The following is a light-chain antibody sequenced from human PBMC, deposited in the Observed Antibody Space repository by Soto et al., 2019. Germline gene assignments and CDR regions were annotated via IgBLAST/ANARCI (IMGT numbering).Light chain of an antibody. Sequence: DIQMTQSPSTLSASVGDRVTITCRASQSISSWLAWYQQKPGKAPKILNYDASNLESGVPSRFSGSGSGTEFTLTISSLQPDDFATYYCQQYNSYSWTFGQGTKVEI. J-gene: IGKJ1*01. CDR2: DAS. V-gene: IGKV1-5*01. CDR3: QQYNSYSWT. CDR1: QSISSW.